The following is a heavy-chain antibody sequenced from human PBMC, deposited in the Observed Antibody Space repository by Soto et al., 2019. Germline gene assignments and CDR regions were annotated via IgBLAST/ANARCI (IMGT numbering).Heavy chain of an antibody. Sequence: EVQLVESGGGLVKPGRSLRLSCAASGFTFDDYAMHWVRQAPGKGLEWVSGISWNSGSIGYADSVKGRFTISRDNAKNSLYLQMNRLRAEDTALYYCAKDIWFGDKSAFDIWGQGTMVSVSS. V-gene: IGHV3-9*01. CDR1: GFTFDDYA. CDR2: ISWNSGSI. J-gene: IGHJ3*02. D-gene: IGHD3-10*01. CDR3: AKDIWFGDKSAFDI.